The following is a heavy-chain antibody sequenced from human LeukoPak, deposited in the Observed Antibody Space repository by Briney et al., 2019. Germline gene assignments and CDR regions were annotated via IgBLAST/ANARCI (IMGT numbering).Heavy chain of an antibody. CDR2: ITSSGTTI. CDR1: GFTFSDYY. CDR3: ATGFSRPYYYGMDV. Sequence: GGSLRLSCAASGFTFSDYYVSCIRQAPGKGLEWVSSITSSGTTIYYADSVKGRFTISRDNAKNSLYLQMNSLRAEDTAVYYCATGFSRPYYYGMDVWGQGTTVTVSS. D-gene: IGHD1-14*01. J-gene: IGHJ6*02. V-gene: IGHV3-11*01.